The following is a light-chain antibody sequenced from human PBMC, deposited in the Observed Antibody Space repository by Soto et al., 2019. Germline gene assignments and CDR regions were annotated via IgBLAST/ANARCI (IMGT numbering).Light chain of an antibody. J-gene: IGLJ1*01. Sequence: QSVLTQPASVSGSPGQSITISCTGTSSDVGAYNFVSWYQHHPGRAPKVIIYEVTIRPSGVSNRFSGSKSGNTASLTISGLQAEDDADYYCSSYTTSAPYVFGSGTKV. CDR1: SSDVGAYNF. V-gene: IGLV2-14*01. CDR3: SSYTTSAPYV. CDR2: EVT.